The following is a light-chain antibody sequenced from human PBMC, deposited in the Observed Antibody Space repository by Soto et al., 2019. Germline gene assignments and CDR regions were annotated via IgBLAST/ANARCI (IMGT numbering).Light chain of an antibody. Sequence: DIVMTQSPLSLPVTPGEPASISCRSSQSLLHSNGYNYLDWYLQKPGQSPQLLIYLGSNRASGVPDRFSGSGSGTDFTLKISRVEAEEVGVYYCMQALQTPQFTFGPGTKVYIK. CDR2: LGS. CDR1: QSLLHSNGYNY. J-gene: IGKJ3*01. V-gene: IGKV2-28*01. CDR3: MQALQTPQFT.